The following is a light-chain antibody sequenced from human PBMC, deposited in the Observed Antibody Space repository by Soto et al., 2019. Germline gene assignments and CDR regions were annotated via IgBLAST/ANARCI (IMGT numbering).Light chain of an antibody. CDR3: QQYSNWPQT. V-gene: IGKV3-15*01. CDR1: QSVSNK. CDR2: GAS. J-gene: IGKJ2*01. Sequence: EIILTQSPATLSVSPGERATLSCRASQSVSNKLAWYQQIPGQAPRLLIFGASTRATGTPARFSGSGSGTDVTLTISSLQSRDFAVYYGQQYSNWPQTFGQGTKLEIK.